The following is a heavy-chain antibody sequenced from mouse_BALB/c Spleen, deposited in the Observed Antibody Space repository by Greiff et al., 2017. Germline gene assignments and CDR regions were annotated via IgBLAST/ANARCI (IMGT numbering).Heavy chain of an antibody. V-gene: IGHV7-3*02. CDR1: GFTFTDYY. Sequence: EVKLMESGGGLVQPGGSLRLSCATSGFTFTDYYMSWVRQPPGKALEWLGFIRNKANGYTTEYSASVKGRFTISRDNSQSILYLQMNTLRAEDSATYYCARDNGYFAYWGQGTLVTVSA. D-gene: IGHD2-2*01. CDR3: ARDNGYFAY. CDR2: IRNKANGYTT. J-gene: IGHJ3*01.